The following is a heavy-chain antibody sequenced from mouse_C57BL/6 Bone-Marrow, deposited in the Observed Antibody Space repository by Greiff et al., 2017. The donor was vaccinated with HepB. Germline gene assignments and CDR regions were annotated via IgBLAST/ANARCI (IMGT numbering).Heavy chain of an antibody. Sequence: QVQLKESGAELARPGASVKLSCKASGYTFTSYGISWVKQRTGQGLEWIGEIYPRSGNTYYNEKFKGKATLTADKSSSTAYMGLRSLTSEDSAVYFCARSLTVVATDYWGQGTSVTVSS. CDR3: ARSLTVVATDY. CDR1: GYTFTSYG. CDR2: IYPRSGNT. D-gene: IGHD1-1*01. V-gene: IGHV1-81*01. J-gene: IGHJ4*01.